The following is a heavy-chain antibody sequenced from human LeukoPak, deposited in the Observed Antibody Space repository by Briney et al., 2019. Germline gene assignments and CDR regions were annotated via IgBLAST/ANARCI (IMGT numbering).Heavy chain of an antibody. Sequence: PSETLSLTCTVSGGSISSYYWSWIRQPPGKGLEWIGYIYYSGSTNYNPSLKSRVTISVDTSKNQFSLKLSSVTAADTAVYYCARGGRSGSYFSRERNFDYWGQGTLVTVSS. CDR3: ARGGRSGSYFSRERNFDY. V-gene: IGHV4-59*01. J-gene: IGHJ4*02. D-gene: IGHD3-10*01. CDR1: GGSISSYY. CDR2: IYYSGST.